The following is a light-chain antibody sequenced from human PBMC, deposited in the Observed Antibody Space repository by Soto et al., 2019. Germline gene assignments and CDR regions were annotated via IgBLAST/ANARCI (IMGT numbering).Light chain of an antibody. J-gene: IGKJ5*01. CDR2: TAS. Sequence: QMTQSPSSLSASVGDRVTITCRASQNIHTHLNWYQQKPGKAPKPLIYTASSLHSGVPSRFSGSASGTDFTLTISSLQPEDFATYYCQQGDTTPITFGQGTRLEIK. CDR3: QQGDTTPIT. V-gene: IGKV1-39*01. CDR1: QNIHTH.